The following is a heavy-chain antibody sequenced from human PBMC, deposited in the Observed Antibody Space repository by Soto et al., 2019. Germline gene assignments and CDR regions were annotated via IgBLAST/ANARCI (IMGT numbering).Heavy chain of an antibody. CDR2: INPDGSAQ. D-gene: IGHD6-13*01. V-gene: IGHV3-7*01. CDR1: GFTVSSYW. Sequence: EVQLVESGGGLVQPGGSLRLSCAASGFTVSSYWMTWLRQAPGKGLEWVANINPDGSAQYYVDSVKGRFTISRDNAKNSLYLQMNSLRVDDTAVYYCAAPPPGTVYFNHWGQGAMVTVSS. CDR3: AAPPPGTVYFNH. J-gene: IGHJ1*01.